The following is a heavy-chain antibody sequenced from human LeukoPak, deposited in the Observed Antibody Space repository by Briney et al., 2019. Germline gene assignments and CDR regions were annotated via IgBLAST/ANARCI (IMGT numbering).Heavy chain of an antibody. CDR2: ISYDGSNK. CDR1: GFTFSSYA. Sequence: GGSLRLSRAASGFTFSSYAMHWVRRAPGKGLEWVAVISYDGSNKYYADSVKGRFTISRDISRNTLYLQMNSLRAEDSAIYYCARHTPIVGAARSSDIWGQGTMVTVSS. D-gene: IGHD1-26*01. J-gene: IGHJ3*02. V-gene: IGHV3-30*14. CDR3: ARHTPIVGAARSSDI.